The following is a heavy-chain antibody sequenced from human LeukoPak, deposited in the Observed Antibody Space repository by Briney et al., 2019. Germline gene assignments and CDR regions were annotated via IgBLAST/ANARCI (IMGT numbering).Heavy chain of an antibody. D-gene: IGHD4-23*01. Sequence: SETLSLSCAVSGGSFSGYYWSWIRQPPGKGLEWIGEINNSGSTNYNPSLKSRVTISVDTSKNQFSLKLSSVTAADTAVYYCARGIPKLRWGPRSRLDYWGQGTLVTVSS. CDR2: INNSGST. V-gene: IGHV4-34*01. J-gene: IGHJ4*02. CDR3: ARGIPKLRWGPRSRLDY. CDR1: GGSFSGYY.